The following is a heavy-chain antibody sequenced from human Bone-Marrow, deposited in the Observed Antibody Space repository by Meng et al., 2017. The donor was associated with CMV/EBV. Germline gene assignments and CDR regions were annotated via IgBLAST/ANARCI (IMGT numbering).Heavy chain of an antibody. D-gene: IGHD1-26*01. CDR3: ARDLGGSYPN. CDR1: GGSISSYY. J-gene: IGHJ4*02. CDR2: IYYSGST. V-gene: IGHV4-59*01. Sequence: GSLRLSCTVSGGSISSYYWSWIRQPPGKGLEWIGYIYYSGSTNYNPSLKSQVTISVDTSKNQFSLKLSSVTAADTAVYYCARDLGGSYPNWGQGTLVTFYS.